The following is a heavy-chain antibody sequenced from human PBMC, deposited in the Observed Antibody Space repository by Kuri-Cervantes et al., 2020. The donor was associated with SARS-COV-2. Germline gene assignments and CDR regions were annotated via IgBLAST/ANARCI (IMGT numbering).Heavy chain of an antibody. D-gene: IGHD3-3*01. CDR1: GGSISSSSYY. CDR3: ARQGFSKGGYFDY. Sequence: SETLSLTCTVSGGSISSSSYYWGWIRQPPGKGLEWIGSIYYSGSTCYNPSLKSRVTISVDTSKNQFSLKLSSVTAADTAVYYCARQGFSKGGYFDYWGQGTLVTVSS. J-gene: IGHJ4*02. V-gene: IGHV4-39*01. CDR2: IYYSGST.